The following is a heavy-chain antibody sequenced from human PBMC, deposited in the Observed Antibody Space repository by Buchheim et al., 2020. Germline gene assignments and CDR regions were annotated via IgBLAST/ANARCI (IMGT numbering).Heavy chain of an antibody. D-gene: IGHD6-6*01. Sequence: EVQLVESGGGLVQPGGSLRLSCAASGFTFSTFTMNWVRQAPGKGLEWVSYISSSSDSIYYADSVKGRFTISSDNAKNSLYLQMNSLRAEDTAVYYCARDMYAQLAPTNFDYWGQGTL. CDR3: ARDMYAQLAPTNFDY. CDR1: GFTFSTFT. CDR2: ISSSSDSI. V-gene: IGHV3-48*01. J-gene: IGHJ4*02.